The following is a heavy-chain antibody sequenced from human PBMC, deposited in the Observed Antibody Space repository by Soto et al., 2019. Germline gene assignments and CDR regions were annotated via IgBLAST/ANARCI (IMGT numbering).Heavy chain of an antibody. D-gene: IGHD5-18*01. Sequence: ASETLSPTRTVSGGSISNYYWNWIRQFPGKGLEWIGYIYSSGSAHYNPSLQNRVTISIDTSKNQVSLNVNSVTAADTAVYYCARDHPHSYGVYYFDYWGQGTPVTVSS. CDR1: GGSISNYY. V-gene: IGHV4-59*01. J-gene: IGHJ4*02. CDR3: ARDHPHSYGVYYFDY. CDR2: IYSSGSA.